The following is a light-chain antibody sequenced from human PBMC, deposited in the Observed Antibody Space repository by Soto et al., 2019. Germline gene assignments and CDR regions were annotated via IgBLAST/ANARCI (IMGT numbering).Light chain of an antibody. CDR3: QQSYSLPIT. CDR2: GTS. Sequence: DIQMTQSPSSLSASVGDRITITCRASQSPSNYLNWYQQKPGTAPKLLISGTSSLQSWVPSRFSGTGSGTDFTLTISSLQPEDIATYYCQQSYSLPITFGQGTRLEIK. V-gene: IGKV1-39*01. CDR1: QSPSNY. J-gene: IGKJ5*01.